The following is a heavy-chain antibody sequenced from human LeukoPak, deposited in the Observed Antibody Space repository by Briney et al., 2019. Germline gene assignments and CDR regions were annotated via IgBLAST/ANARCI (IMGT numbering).Heavy chain of an antibody. CDR2: IFYGGSN. V-gene: IGHV4-39*01. D-gene: IGHD6-25*01. Sequence: PSETLSLTCSVSGGSISNADYYWGWIRQAPGKGLEWIGSIFYGGSNHYNPSLKSRAAISVDTSKPQFSLKLTSVTAADAAMYYCARQLPTAAADTRGYFDYWGQGTVVTVSS. CDR1: GGSISNADYY. J-gene: IGHJ4*01. CDR3: ARQLPTAAADTRGYFDY.